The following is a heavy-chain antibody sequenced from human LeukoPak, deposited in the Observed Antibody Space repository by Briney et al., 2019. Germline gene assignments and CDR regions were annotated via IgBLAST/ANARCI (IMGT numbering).Heavy chain of an antibody. J-gene: IGHJ4*02. CDR3: ARDWEWGRGSFDY. D-gene: IGHD3-3*01. CDR2: IIPIFGTA. CDR1: GYTFTSYG. Sequence: SVKVSCKASGYTFTSYGISWVRQAPGQGLEWMGGIIPIFGTANYAQKFQGRVTITADESTSTAYMELSSLRSEDTAVYYCARDWEWGRGSFDYWGQGTLVTVSS. V-gene: IGHV1-69*13.